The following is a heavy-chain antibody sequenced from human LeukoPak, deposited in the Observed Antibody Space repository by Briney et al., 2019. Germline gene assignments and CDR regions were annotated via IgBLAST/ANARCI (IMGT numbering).Heavy chain of an antibody. D-gene: IGHD6-19*01. CDR2: IYYSGST. V-gene: IGHV4-59*01. Sequence: SETLSLTCTVSGGSISSYYWSWIRQPPGKGLEWIGYIYYSGSTNYNPSLKSRVTISVDTSKNQFSLKLSPVTAADTAVYYCARGGTYSSGWYSGFDPWGQGTLVTVSS. CDR1: GGSISSYY. CDR3: ARGGTYSSGWYSGFDP. J-gene: IGHJ5*02.